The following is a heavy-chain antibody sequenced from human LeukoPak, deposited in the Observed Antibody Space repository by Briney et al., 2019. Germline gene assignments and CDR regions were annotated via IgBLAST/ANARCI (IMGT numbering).Heavy chain of an antibody. CDR2: IYPGDYET. Sequence: GESLKISCEGSGYSFSNYWIGWVRQMPGKGLEGMGIIYPGDYETRYSPSFQGLVTISVDQSISTAYLQWSSLKASDTAMYYCAIPPGYCGNDCSFDHWGQGTLVTVSS. J-gene: IGHJ4*02. CDR1: GYSFSNYW. CDR3: AIPPGYCGNDCSFDH. D-gene: IGHD2-21*02. V-gene: IGHV5-51*01.